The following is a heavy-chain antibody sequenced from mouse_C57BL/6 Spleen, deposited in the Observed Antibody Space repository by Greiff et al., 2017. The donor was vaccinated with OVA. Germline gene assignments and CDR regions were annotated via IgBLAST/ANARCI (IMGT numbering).Heavy chain of an antibody. Sequence: QVHVKQPGAELVMPGASVKLSCKASGYTFTSYWMHWVKQRPGQGLEWIGEIDPSDSYTNYNQKFKGKSTLTVDKSSSTAYMQLSSLTSEDSAVYYCARRDYYGLWYFDVWGTGTTVTVSS. D-gene: IGHD1-2*01. CDR1: GYTFTSYW. V-gene: IGHV1-69*01. CDR3: ARRDYYGLWYFDV. CDR2: IDPSDSYT. J-gene: IGHJ1*03.